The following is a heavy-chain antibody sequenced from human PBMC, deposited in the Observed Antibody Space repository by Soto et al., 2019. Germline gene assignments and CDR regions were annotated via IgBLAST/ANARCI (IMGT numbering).Heavy chain of an antibody. CDR2: LSGSGSET. CDR3: AKDFLAATDRVFDI. J-gene: IGHJ3*02. V-gene: IGHV3-23*01. CDR1: GFTFITYS. D-gene: IGHD3-3*01. Sequence: EEQLLESGGGLVQPGGSLRLSCAAYGFTFITYSMSWVRQAPGKGLEWVSVLSGSGSETYYADSVKGRFSSSRDNSKNALYLQMNTVTAEDSAVYYCAKDFLAATDRVFDIWGHGTLVTVSS.